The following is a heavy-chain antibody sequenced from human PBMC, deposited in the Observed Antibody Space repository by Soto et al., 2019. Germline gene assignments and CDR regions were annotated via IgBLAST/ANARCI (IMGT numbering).Heavy chain of an antibody. CDR2: ISYDGRRK. J-gene: IGHJ6*02. CDR3: AKGDSRGYGMDV. Sequence: PGGSLRLSCAASEFTFSSDDMNWVRQAPGKGLEWVAVISYDGRRKYYADSVKGRFTISRDNSKNTLYLQMNSLRGEDTAVYYCAKGDSRGYGMDVWGQGTTVTVSS. D-gene: IGHD6-13*01. V-gene: IGHV3-30*04. CDR1: EFTFSSDD.